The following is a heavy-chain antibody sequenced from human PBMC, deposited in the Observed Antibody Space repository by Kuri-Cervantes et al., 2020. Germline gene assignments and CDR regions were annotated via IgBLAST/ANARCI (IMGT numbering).Heavy chain of an antibody. D-gene: IGHD6-19*01. V-gene: IGHV3-30-3*01. CDR2: ISYDGSNK. Sequence: GESLKISCAASGFTFSSYAMHWVRQAPGKGLEWVAVISYDGSNKYYADSVKGRFTISRDNSKNSLYLQMNSLRDEDTAVYYCARDREQWLKGGMDVWGQGTTVTVSS. CDR1: GFTFSSYA. J-gene: IGHJ6*02. CDR3: ARDREQWLKGGMDV.